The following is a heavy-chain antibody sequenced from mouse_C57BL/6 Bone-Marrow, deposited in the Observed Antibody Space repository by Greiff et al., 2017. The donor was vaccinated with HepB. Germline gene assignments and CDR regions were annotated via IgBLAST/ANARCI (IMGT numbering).Heavy chain of an antibody. D-gene: IGHD1-1*01. J-gene: IGHJ1*03. Sequence: QVQLQQPGAELVRPGSSVKLSCKASGYTFTSYWMHWVKQRPIQGLEWIGNIDPSDSETHYNQKFKDKATLAVDKSSSTAYMQLSSLTSEDSAVYYCARCEIDYDSSCPYWYFDVWGTGTTVTVSS. CDR1: GYTFTSYW. V-gene: IGHV1-52*01. CDR3: ARCEIDYDSSCPYWYFDV. CDR2: IDPSDSET.